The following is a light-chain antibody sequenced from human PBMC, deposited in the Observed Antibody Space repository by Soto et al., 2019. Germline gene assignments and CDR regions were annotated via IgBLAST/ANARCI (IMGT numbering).Light chain of an antibody. CDR1: QSMSRW. CDR2: AAS. J-gene: IGKJ5*01. V-gene: IGKV1D-16*02. CDR3: QQYDCTPRT. Sequence: DSQITLVPSTPSASVGDRVTTTCRARQSMSRWLAWYQQKPGRAPRTLIYAASSLQSGVPSRFSGSGSGTDFTLTISSLEPEDFATYYCQQYDCTPRTFGLGTQLEIK.